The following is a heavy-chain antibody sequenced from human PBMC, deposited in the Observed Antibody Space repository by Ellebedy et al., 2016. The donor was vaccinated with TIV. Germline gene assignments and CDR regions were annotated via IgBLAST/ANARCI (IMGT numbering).Heavy chain of an antibody. CDR1: GFTFTTYW. J-gene: IGHJ4*02. Sequence: PGGSLRLSCAASGFTFTTYWMHWVRQAPGKGLVWVSRIYNDGSSTSYADSVEGRFTISRDNPKNTVYLQMNSLRVEDTAVYYCVRDGSYDYGDYWGQGTVVTVSS. CDR3: VRDGSYDYGDY. V-gene: IGHV3-74*01. D-gene: IGHD3-16*01. CDR2: IYNDGSST.